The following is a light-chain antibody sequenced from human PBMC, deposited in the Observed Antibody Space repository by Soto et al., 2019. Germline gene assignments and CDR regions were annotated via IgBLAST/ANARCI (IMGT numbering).Light chain of an antibody. CDR1: SSDVGGYNY. CDR3: SSYTASSTLEV. J-gene: IGLJ1*01. V-gene: IGLV2-14*01. Sequence: QSVLTQPASVSGSPGQSITISCTGTSSDVGGYNYVSWYQQHPGKAPKLIIYEVSDWPSGVSNRFSGSKSGNTASLTISRLQTEDEADYYCSSYTASSTLEVFGTGTKVTVL. CDR2: EVS.